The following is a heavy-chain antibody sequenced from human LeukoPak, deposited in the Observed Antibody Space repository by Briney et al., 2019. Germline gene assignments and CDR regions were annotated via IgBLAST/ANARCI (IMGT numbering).Heavy chain of an antibody. CDR3: ASLELTGDGNWFDP. J-gene: IGHJ5*02. CDR1: GFIVSGDF. V-gene: IGHV3-53*01. D-gene: IGHD7-27*01. Sequence: GGSLRLSCAASGFIVSGDFMSWVRQAPGKGLEWVSVIYSDGSTYYADSVKGRFTISRDNSKNTLDLQMTGLRAEDTAVYYCASLELTGDGNWFDPWGQGTLVTVSS. CDR2: IYSDGST.